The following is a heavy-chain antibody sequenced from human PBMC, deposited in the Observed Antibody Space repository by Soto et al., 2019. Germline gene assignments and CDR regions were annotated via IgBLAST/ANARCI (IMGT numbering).Heavy chain of an antibody. CDR3: ARVPYSSSSRGYFDY. J-gene: IGHJ4*02. CDR2: IYSGGST. Sequence: GGSLRLSCAASGFTVSSNYMSWVRQAPGKGLEWVSVIYSGGSTYYADSVKGRFTISRDNSKNTLSLQMNSLRAEDTAVYYCARVPYSSSSRGYFDYWGQGTLVTVSS. CDR1: GFTVSSNY. D-gene: IGHD6-6*01. V-gene: IGHV3-66*01.